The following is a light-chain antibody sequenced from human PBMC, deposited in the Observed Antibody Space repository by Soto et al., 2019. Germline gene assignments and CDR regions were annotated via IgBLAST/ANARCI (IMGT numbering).Light chain of an antibody. CDR2: EVS. Sequence: QSVLTQPASVSGSPGQSITISCTGTNSDVGSYNLVPWYQQHPGKAPKVIIYEVSERPSGVSDRFSGSKSGNTASLMISGLQAEDEADYYCCSYAGSSTQRYVFGSGTKVTVL. V-gene: IGLV2-23*02. J-gene: IGLJ1*01. CDR3: CSYAGSSTQRYV. CDR1: NSDVGSYNL.